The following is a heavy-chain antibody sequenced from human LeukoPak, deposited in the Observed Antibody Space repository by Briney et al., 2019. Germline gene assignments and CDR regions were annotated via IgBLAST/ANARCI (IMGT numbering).Heavy chain of an antibody. CDR3: ARDGGYCSSTSCQPYNWFDP. V-gene: IGHV1-69*01. Sequence: SVKVSCKASGGTFSSYAISWVRQAPGQGLEWMGGIIPIFGTANYAQKFQGRVTITADESTSIAYMELSSLRSEDTAVYYCARDGGYCSSTSCQPYNWFDPWGQGTLVTVSS. CDR2: IIPIFGTA. D-gene: IGHD2-2*01. CDR1: GGTFSSYA. J-gene: IGHJ5*02.